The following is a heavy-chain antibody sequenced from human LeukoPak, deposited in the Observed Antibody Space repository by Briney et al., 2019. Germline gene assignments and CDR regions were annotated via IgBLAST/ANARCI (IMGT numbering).Heavy chain of an antibody. Sequence: GGSLRLSCAGSGFIFSTTWMHWVRQAPGKGLMWVSRMYSDGSSATYAASVKGRFTISRDNAKNPLYLQMNSLRVDDTAVYYCASSDRLDYWGQGILVTASS. J-gene: IGHJ4*02. V-gene: IGHV3-74*03. D-gene: IGHD1-14*01. CDR1: GFIFSTTW. CDR3: ASSDRLDY. CDR2: MYSDGSSA.